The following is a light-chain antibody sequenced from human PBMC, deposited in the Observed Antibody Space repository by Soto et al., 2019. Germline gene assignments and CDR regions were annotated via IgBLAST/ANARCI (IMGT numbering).Light chain of an antibody. CDR2: AAS. V-gene: IGKV3-11*01. J-gene: IGKJ4*01. Sequence: EVVLTQSPATLSLSPGERATLSCRTSQYNDYNLAWFQQKPGQTPRLLILAASQRAAGVPARFRGSGSGTDFTLTISSLEPEDFAVYYCQERSGWPRGTFGGGTKV. CDR1: QYNDYN. CDR3: QERSGWPRGT.